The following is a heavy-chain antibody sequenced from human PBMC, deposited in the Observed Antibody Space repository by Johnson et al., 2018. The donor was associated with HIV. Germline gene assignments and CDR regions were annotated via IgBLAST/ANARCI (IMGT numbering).Heavy chain of an antibody. CDR1: GFTFSSYG. D-gene: IGHD6-13*01. Sequence: QLVESGGGVVQPGRSLRLSCAASGFTFSSYGMHWVRQAPGKGLEWVAVISYDGSNKYYADSVKGRFTISRDNSKNTLYLQMNSLRAEDTALYYCAKDRKGSSSWLRSGVAFDIWGQGTMVTVSS. CDR2: ISYDGSNK. J-gene: IGHJ3*02. V-gene: IGHV3-30*18. CDR3: AKDRKGSSSWLRSGVAFDI.